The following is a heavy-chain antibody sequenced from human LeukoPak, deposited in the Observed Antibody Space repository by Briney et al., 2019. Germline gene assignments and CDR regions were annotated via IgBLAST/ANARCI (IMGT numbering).Heavy chain of an antibody. D-gene: IGHD6-13*01. CDR1: GYTFTGYY. V-gene: IGHV1-2*02. Sequence: ASVKVSCKASGYTFTGYYMHWVRHAPGQGLEWMGWINPNSGGTNYAQKFQGRVTMTRDTSISTAYMELSSLRSDDTAVYYCASRGEGSSWTFDYWGQGTLVTVSS. J-gene: IGHJ4*02. CDR2: INPNSGGT. CDR3: ASRGEGSSWTFDY.